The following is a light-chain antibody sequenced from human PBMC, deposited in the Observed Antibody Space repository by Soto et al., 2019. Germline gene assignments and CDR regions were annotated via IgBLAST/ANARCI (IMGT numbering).Light chain of an antibody. CDR2: WAS. Sequence: DIVMTQSPYSLAVSLGERATINCKSSQSVLYSSNNKNYLAWYQQKPGQPPKLLIYWASTRESGVTDRLSGSGSGTDFTLTISSLQAEDVAVYYCQQYYSTPYTFGQGTKLEIK. J-gene: IGKJ2*01. CDR1: QSVLYSSNNKNY. CDR3: QQYYSTPYT. V-gene: IGKV4-1*01.